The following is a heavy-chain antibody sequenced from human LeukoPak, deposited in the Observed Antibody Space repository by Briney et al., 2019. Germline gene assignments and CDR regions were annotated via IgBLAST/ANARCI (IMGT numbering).Heavy chain of an antibody. Sequence: PSETLSLTCTVSGGSISSYYWSWIRQPPGKGLEWIVYIYYSGSTNYNPSLKSRVTISVDTSKNQFSLKLSSVTAADTAVYYCARQADYGDYYFDYWGQGTLVTVSS. D-gene: IGHD4-17*01. CDR1: GGSISSYY. CDR2: IYYSGST. V-gene: IGHV4-59*01. CDR3: ARQADYGDYYFDY. J-gene: IGHJ4*02.